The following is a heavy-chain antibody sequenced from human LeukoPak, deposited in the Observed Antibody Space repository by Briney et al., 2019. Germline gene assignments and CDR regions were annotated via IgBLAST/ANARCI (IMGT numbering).Heavy chain of an antibody. V-gene: IGHV4-59*01. J-gene: IGHJ3*02. CDR1: GGSISSYY. Sequence: SETLSLTCTVSGGSISSYYWSWIRQPPGKGLEWIGYIYYSGSTNYNPSLKSRVTISVDTSKNQFSLKLSSVTAADTAVYYCARVPGYCSSTSCLNDAFDIWGQGTVVTVSS. CDR2: IYYSGST. D-gene: IGHD2-2*01. CDR3: ARVPGYCSSTSCLNDAFDI.